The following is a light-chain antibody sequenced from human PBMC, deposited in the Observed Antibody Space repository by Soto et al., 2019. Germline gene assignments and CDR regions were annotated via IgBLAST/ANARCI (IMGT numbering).Light chain of an antibody. V-gene: IGLV2-14*01. CDR3: SSYTSDTSPYV. J-gene: IGLJ1*01. CDR1: SSDVGGYNY. Sequence: LTHPASVSWSPGQSITISCTGTSSDVGGYNYVSWYQLHPGKAPKLIIYEVNNRPSGLSNRFSGSKSGNTASLTISGLQADDEGDYYCSSYTSDTSPYVFGTGTKVTVL. CDR2: EVN.